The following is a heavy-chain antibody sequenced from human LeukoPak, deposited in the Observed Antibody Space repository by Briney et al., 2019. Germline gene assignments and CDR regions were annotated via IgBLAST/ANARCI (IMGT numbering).Heavy chain of an antibody. Sequence: GGSLRLSCAASGFTFSSYWMHWVRQAPGKGLVWVSRINRDGSSTSYADSVKGRFTISRDNAKNTLYLQMNSLRAEDTAVYYCARGGSYGSVDYWGQGTLVTVSS. D-gene: IGHD3-16*02. V-gene: IGHV3-74*01. J-gene: IGHJ4*02. CDR1: GFTFSSYW. CDR3: ARGGSYGSVDY. CDR2: INRDGSST.